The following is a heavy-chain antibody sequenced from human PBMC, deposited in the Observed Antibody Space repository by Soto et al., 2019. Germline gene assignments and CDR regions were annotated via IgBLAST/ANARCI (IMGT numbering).Heavy chain of an antibody. Sequence: QVQLQESGPGLVNASGTLSLTCGVSGGSISTDNWWSWVRQTPGQGLVWIAEVYHSGSTNYNPSLKSRLTIAVYKATNQFSLRLTSVTAADTAVYYCAREKLCNTLRCHHSFDTWGQGTLGSVSS. CDR1: GGSISTDNW. J-gene: IGHJ4*02. V-gene: IGHV4-4*02. D-gene: IGHD1-26*01. CDR3: AREKLCNTLRCHHSFDT. CDR2: VYHSGST.